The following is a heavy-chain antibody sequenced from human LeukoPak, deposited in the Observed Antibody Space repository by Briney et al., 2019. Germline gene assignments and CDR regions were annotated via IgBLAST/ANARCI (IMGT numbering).Heavy chain of an antibody. Sequence: ASETLSLTCTVSGGSISSSSYYWGWTRQPPGRGLGWIGSIYYTGSTYYNPSLKSPVTISVDTSENQFSLKLSSVTAADTAVYYCARLVAADGMDVWGQGTTVTVSS. D-gene: IGHD2-15*01. CDR2: IYYTGST. V-gene: IGHV4-39*01. CDR3: ARLVAADGMDV. CDR1: GGSISSSSYY. J-gene: IGHJ6*02.